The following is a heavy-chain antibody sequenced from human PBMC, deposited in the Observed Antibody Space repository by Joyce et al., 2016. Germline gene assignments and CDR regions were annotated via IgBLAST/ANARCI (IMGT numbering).Heavy chain of an antibody. CDR1: ASTFTGYY. Sequence: QVQLVQSGAEVTKPGASVKVSCKASASTFTGYYIHWVRRAPGQGLEWMGCINADSGAPSYAQRFQGWVTMTRDTSITTAYMELNRLTSDDTAIYFCVAERSGTGRFDVWGQGTVVTVSS. V-gene: IGHV1-2*04. D-gene: IGHD1-1*01. CDR2: INADSGAP. J-gene: IGHJ3*01. CDR3: VAERSGTGRFDV.